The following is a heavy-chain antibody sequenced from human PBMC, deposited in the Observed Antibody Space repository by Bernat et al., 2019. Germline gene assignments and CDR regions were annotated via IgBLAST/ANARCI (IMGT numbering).Heavy chain of an antibody. CDR3: ARAKRRTGTTSWVTTAGEKKNAFDI. CDR1: GGSFSGYY. Sequence: QVQLQQWGAGLLKPSETLFLTCAVYGGSFSGYYWSWIRQPPGKGLEWIGEINHSGSTNYNPSLKSRVTISVDTSKNQFSLKLSSVTAADTAVYYCARAKRRTGTTSWVTTAGEKKNAFDIWGQGTMVTVSS. D-gene: IGHD1-1*01. CDR2: INHSGST. J-gene: IGHJ3*02. V-gene: IGHV4-34*01.